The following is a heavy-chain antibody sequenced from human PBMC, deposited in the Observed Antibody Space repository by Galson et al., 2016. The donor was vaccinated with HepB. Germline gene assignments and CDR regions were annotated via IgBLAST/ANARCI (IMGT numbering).Heavy chain of an antibody. J-gene: IGHJ4*02. CDR3: ARARYSSDAHPGYYFDY. V-gene: IGHV3-48*01. D-gene: IGHD6-19*01. CDR2: IGGHTSSA. Sequence: SLRLSCAASGFTFSSYGMNWVRQAPGRGLEWIAYIGGHTSSAFYADSVKGRFTISRDNAKNSLSLHTIGLRAEDTAVYYCARARYSSDAHPGYYFDYWGQGTLVPVSS. CDR1: GFTFSSYG.